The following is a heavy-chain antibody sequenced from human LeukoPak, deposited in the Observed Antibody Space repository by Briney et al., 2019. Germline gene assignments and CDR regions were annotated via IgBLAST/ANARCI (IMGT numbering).Heavy chain of an antibody. V-gene: IGHV1-8*01. D-gene: IGHD1-14*01. CDR1: VYTFTRYD. Sequence: ASVRVFCKASVYTFTRYDVNCVRQASGQGLEWMGGMNPHTGDAAYVQKFQGRVTMTRNSSIRTAYMELSSLRFEDTAVYYCARGAITLHPIGYWGQGTLVTVA. CDR3: ARGAITLHPIGY. CDR2: MNPHTGDA. J-gene: IGHJ4*02.